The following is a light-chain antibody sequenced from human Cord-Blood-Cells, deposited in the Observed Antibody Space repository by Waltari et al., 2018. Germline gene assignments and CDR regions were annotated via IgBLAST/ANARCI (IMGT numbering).Light chain of an antibody. V-gene: IGLV2-8*01. CDR3: SSYAGSNNHVV. CDR2: EVS. J-gene: IGLJ2*01. Sequence: QSALTQPPSASGSPGQSVTISCPGTSSDVGGYNYVSWYQQHPGKAPKLMIYEVSKRPSGFPDRFSGSKSGNTASLTVSGLQAEDEADYYCSSYAGSNNHVVFGGGTKLTVL. CDR1: SSDVGGYNY.